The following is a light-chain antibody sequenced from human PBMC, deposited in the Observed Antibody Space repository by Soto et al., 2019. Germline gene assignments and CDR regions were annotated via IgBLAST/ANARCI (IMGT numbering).Light chain of an antibody. CDR1: QSISSY. CDR3: QQSYSTPIT. CDR2: AAS. J-gene: IGKJ5*01. V-gene: IGKV1-39*01. Sequence: DIQMTQSPSSLSASVGDRVSITCRASQSISSYLNWYQHKPGKAPKLLIYAASSLQSGVPSRFSGSGSGTEFTLTISSLQPEDFATYYCQQSYSTPITFGQGTRLEIK.